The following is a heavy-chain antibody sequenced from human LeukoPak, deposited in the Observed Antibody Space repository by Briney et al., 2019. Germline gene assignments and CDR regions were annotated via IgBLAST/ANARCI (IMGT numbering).Heavy chain of an antibody. Sequence: PSETLSLTCTVSGGSISSGDYYWSWIRQPPGKGLEWIGYIYYSGSTYYNPSLKSRVTISVDTSKNQFSLKLSSVTAADTAVYYCARDPFYGDYRGDGYWGQGTLVTVSS. J-gene: IGHJ4*02. V-gene: IGHV4-30-4*08. CDR1: GGSISSGDYY. D-gene: IGHD4-17*01. CDR2: IYYSGST. CDR3: ARDPFYGDYRGDGY.